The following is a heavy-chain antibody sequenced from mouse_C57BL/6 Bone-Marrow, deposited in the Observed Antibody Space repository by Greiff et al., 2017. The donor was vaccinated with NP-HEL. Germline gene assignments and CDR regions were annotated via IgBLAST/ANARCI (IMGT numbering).Heavy chain of an antibody. CDR2: IDPENGDT. J-gene: IGHJ2*01. CDR3: TGELQYYFDY. D-gene: IGHD1-3*01. Sequence: VQLQQSGAELVRPGASVKLSCTASGFNIKDDYMHWVKQRPEQGLEWIGWIDPENGDTEYASKFQGKATITADTSSNTAYLQLSSLTSEDTAVYYCTGELQYYFDYWGQGTTLTVSS. CDR1: GFNIKDDY. V-gene: IGHV14-4*01.